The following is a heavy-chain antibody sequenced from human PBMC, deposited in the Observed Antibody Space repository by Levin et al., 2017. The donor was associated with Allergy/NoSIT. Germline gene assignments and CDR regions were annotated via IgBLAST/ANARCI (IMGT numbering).Heavy chain of an antibody. CDR3: ARIRGYYDSSGYYTDAFDI. Sequence: SGPTLVKPTETLTLTCTVSGFSLSNARMGVSWIRQPPGKALEWLAHIFSNDEKSYSTSLKSRLTISKDTSKSQVVLTMTNMDPVDTATYYCARIRGYYDSSGYYTDAFDIWGQGTMVTVSS. J-gene: IGHJ3*02. V-gene: IGHV2-26*01. CDR2: IFSNDEK. D-gene: IGHD3-22*01. CDR1: GFSLSNARMG.